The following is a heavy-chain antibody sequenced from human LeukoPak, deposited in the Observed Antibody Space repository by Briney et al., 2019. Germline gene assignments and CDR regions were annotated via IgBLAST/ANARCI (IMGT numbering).Heavy chain of an antibody. Sequence: GGSLRLSCAASGFTFSSYSMNWVRQAPGKGLEWASYISSSSSTIYYADSVKGRFTISRDNAKNSLYLQMNSLRAEDTAVYYCARALYGSGSYSVDIWGQGTMVTVSS. CDR2: ISSSSSTI. V-gene: IGHV3-48*01. D-gene: IGHD3-10*01. CDR1: GFTFSSYS. J-gene: IGHJ3*02. CDR3: ARALYGSGSYSVDI.